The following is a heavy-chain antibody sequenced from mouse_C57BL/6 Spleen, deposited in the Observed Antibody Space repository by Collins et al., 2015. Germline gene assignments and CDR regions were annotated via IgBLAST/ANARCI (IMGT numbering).Heavy chain of an antibody. D-gene: IGHD1-1*01. J-gene: IGHJ4*01. CDR3: VRGDYGSSYAMDY. V-gene: IGHV2-9-2*01. Sequence: QVQLKESGPGLVAPSQSLSITCTVSGFSLTSYDISWIRQPPGKGLEWLGVIWTGGGTNYNSAFMSGLSISKDNSKSQVFLKMNSLQTDDTAIYYCVRGDYGSSYAMDYWGQGTSVTVSS. CDR2: IWTGGGT. CDR1: GFSLTSYD.